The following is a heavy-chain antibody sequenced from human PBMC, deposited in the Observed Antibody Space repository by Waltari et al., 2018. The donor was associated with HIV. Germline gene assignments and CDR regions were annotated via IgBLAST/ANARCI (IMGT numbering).Heavy chain of an antibody. CDR1: GFTFGTYW. Sequence: EVRLVESVGGLVQPGESLRLSCVAPGFTFGTYWMRWGRQAPGKGLEWEANTAQDGSEDYKVDSMKGRFTISRANTKNSLFLHMSDLRVEETAVYYCARRAIYSSGPYDACDIWGRGTKVTVS. J-gene: IGHJ3*02. D-gene: IGHD3-22*01. CDR2: TAQDGSED. V-gene: IGHV3-7*01. CDR3: ARRAIYSSGPYDACDI.